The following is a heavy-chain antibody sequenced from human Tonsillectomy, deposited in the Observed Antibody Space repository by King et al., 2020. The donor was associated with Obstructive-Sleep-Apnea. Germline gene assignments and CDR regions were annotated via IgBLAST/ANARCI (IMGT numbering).Heavy chain of an antibody. J-gene: IGHJ3*02. CDR2: MKPNSGNT. CDR1: GYTFTSYD. CDR3: ARGSRTFDI. V-gene: IGHV1-8*01. Sequence: QLVQSGAEVKKPGASLKVSLKASGYTFTSYDINWLRQATGQGLEWMGWMKPNSGNTDYAQSFQGRVTMTRNTSISTAYMELSSLRSEDTAVYYCARGSRTFDIWGQGTMVTVSS. D-gene: IGHD1-14*01.